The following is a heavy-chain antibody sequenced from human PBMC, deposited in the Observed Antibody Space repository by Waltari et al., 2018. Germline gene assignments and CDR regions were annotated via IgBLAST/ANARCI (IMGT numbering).Heavy chain of an antibody. CDR1: GGSISSGSSY. CDR2: IYTSGST. J-gene: IGHJ2*01. V-gene: IGHV4-61*02. CDR3: ARELATITINWYFDL. D-gene: IGHD5-12*01. Sequence: QVQLQESGPGLVKPSQTLSLTCTVSGGSISSGSSYWSWIRQPAGKGLEWIGRIYTSGSTNYNPSLKSRVTISVDTSKNQFSLKLSSVTAADTAVYYCARELATITINWYFDLWGRGTLVTVSS.